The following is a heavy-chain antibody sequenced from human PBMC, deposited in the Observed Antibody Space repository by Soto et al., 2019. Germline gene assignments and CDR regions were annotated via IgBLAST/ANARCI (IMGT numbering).Heavy chain of an antibody. CDR1: GYTLTTYV. D-gene: IGHD3-10*01. J-gene: IGHJ4*02. V-gene: IGHV1-18*01. CDR2: ISTYNGNT. Sequence: ASVKVSCKASGYTLTTYVITWVRQAPGQGLEWMGWISTYNGNTNYAQKLQGRVTMTTDTSTSTAYMELRSLRSDDTAVYYCARKGYGSGPIDYWGQGTLVTVSS. CDR3: ARKGYGSGPIDY.